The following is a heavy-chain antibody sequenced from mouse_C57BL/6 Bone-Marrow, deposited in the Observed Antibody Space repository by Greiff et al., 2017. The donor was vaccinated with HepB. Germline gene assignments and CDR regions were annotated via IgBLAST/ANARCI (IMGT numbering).Heavy chain of an antibody. CDR2: ISYSGST. CDR3: ARGGTSTGTGPYAMDY. V-gene: IGHV3-1*01. D-gene: IGHD4-1*01. J-gene: IGHJ4*01. Sequence: EVKLMESGPGMVKPSQSLSLTCTVTGYSITSGYDWHWIRHFPGNKLEWMGYISYSGSTNYNPSLKSRISITHDTSKNHFFLKLNSVTTEDTATYYCARGGTSTGTGPYAMDYWGQGTSVTVSS. CDR1: GYSITSGYD.